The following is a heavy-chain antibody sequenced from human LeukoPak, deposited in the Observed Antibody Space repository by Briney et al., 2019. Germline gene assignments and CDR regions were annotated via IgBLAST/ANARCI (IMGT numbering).Heavy chain of an antibody. Sequence: SVKVSCKASGGTFSSYAISWVRQAPGQGLEWMGGIIPIFGAANYAQKFQGRVTITTDESTSTAYMELSSLRSEDTAVYYCARAAITMIVVAHIPIPGAFDIWGQGTMVTVPS. D-gene: IGHD3-22*01. CDR3: ARAAITMIVVAHIPIPGAFDI. J-gene: IGHJ3*02. CDR2: IIPIFGAA. V-gene: IGHV1-69*05. CDR1: GGTFSSYA.